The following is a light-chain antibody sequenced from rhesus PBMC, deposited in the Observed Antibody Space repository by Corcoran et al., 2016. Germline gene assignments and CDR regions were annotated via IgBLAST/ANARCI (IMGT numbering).Light chain of an antibody. Sequence: DIQMTQSPSSLYASVGDRVTITCRASQGITNDLAWYQQKPGETPKLLIYEVSSLQSGIPYRFSGSVSGTDVTLTISSLQSEDFATYYCQHYYSTPYSFGQGTKVEIK. V-gene: IGKV1-25*01. J-gene: IGKJ2*01. CDR3: QHYYSTPYS. CDR2: EVS. CDR1: QGITND.